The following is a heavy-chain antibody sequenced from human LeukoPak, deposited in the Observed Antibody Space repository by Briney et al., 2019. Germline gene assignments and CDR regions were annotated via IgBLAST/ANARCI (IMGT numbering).Heavy chain of an antibody. CDR2: ISAYNGNT. D-gene: IGHD2-15*01. CDR3: ARACSGRYYYYYYMDV. Sequence: ASVKVSCKASGYTFTSYGISWVRQAPGQGLEWMGWISAYNGNTNYAQKLQGRVTMTTDTSTSTAYMELRSLRSDDTAVYYCARACSGRYYYYYYMDVWGKGTTVTVSS. J-gene: IGHJ6*03. CDR1: GYTFTSYG. V-gene: IGHV1-18*01.